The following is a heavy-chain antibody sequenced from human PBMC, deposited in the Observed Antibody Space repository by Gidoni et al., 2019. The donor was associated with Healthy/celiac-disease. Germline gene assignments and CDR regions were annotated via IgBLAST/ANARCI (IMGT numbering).Heavy chain of an antibody. CDR1: GYSFTSYW. J-gene: IGHJ5*02. CDR3: ARRSVAFGGTGGWFDP. Sequence: EVQLVQSGAEVKKPGESLKISCKGSGYSFTSYWIGWVRQMPGKGLEWMGIIYPGDSDTRYSPSFQGQVTISADKSISTAYVQWSSLKASDTAMYYCARRSVAFGGTGGWFDPWGQGTLVTVSS. V-gene: IGHV5-51*01. D-gene: IGHD3-16*01. CDR2: IYPGDSDT.